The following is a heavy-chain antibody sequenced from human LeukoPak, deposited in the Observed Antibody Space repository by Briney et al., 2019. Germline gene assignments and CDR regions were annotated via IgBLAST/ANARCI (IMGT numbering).Heavy chain of an antibody. CDR3: AKGSGWLQLKYYFDY. Sequence: PGGSLRLSCAASGFTLSSYSMNWVRQAPGKGLEWVSSISRSSAYIYYADSVKGRFTISRDNAKNTLYLQMSSLRAEDTAVYYCAKGSGWLQLKYYFDYWGQGTLVTVSS. V-gene: IGHV3-21*01. CDR2: ISRSSAYI. D-gene: IGHD5-24*01. J-gene: IGHJ4*02. CDR1: GFTLSSYS.